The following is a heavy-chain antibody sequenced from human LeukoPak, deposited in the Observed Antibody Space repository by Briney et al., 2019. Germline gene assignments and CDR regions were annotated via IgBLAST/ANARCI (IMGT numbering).Heavy chain of an antibody. V-gene: IGHV4-59*01. CDR3: ARWYYDSSGYRYFDY. CDR2: INYSGST. J-gene: IGHJ4*02. D-gene: IGHD3-22*01. CDR1: GVSISSYY. Sequence: KASETLSLTCTVSGVSISSYYWTWIRQPPGKGLEWIGNINYSGSTKYNPSLKSRVTISVDTSKNQFSLKLSSVTAADTAVYYCARWYYDSSGYRYFDYWGQGTLVTVSS.